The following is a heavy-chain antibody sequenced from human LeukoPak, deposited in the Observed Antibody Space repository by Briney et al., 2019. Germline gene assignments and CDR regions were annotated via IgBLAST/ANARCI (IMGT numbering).Heavy chain of an antibody. CDR3: ASVHNSRTYWFDP. D-gene: IGHD6-13*01. CDR2: IYYSGGT. J-gene: IGHJ5*02. Sequence: SETLSLTCIVSGGSISNYYWSWIRQPPGKGLEWIGYIYYSGGTNYNPSLKSRVTISVDTSKNQLSLKLSFVTAADTAVYYCASVHNSRTYWFDPWGQGTLVTVSS. CDR1: GGSISNYY. V-gene: IGHV4-59*01.